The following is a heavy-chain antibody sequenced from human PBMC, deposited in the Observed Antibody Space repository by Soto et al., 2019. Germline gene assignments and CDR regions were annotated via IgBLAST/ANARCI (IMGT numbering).Heavy chain of an antibody. CDR2: IYYSGRT. CDR1: GDSLSSSAYY. CDR3: ARQRTTVVTQAYFDH. D-gene: IGHD2-21*02. J-gene: IGHJ4*02. V-gene: IGHV4-39*01. Sequence: VTLSLTCIFSGDSLSSSAYYWSWVRPPLGKGLEWIGSIYYSGRTYYNPSFKSRVTISIDTSKNQFSLKLSSVTATDTAVYYCARQRTTVVTQAYFDHWGQGALVTVSS.